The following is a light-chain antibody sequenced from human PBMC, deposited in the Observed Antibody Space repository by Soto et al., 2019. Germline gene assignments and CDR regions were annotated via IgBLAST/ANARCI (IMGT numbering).Light chain of an antibody. Sequence: DIVLTQSPGTLSLSPGERATLSCRASQSVSSKYLARYQQKPGQPPRVLIYGTSIRATGIPERFSGGGSGTDFTLTITRLESEDFAVYYCQQYGSSLFTFGPGTKVDFK. J-gene: IGKJ3*01. CDR2: GTS. V-gene: IGKV3-20*01. CDR3: QQYGSSLFT. CDR1: QSVSSKY.